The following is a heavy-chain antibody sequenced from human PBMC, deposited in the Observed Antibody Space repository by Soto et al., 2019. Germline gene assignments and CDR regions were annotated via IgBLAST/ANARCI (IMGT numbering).Heavy chain of an antibody. V-gene: IGHV3-30*18. J-gene: IGHJ6*02. CDR2: TSYDRSNE. CDR1: GFTFSSSG. D-gene: IGHD6-6*01. CDR3: AKEASLAHYYYGMDV. Sequence: QVQLVESGGGVVQPGRSLRLSCVASGFTFSSSGMHWVRQAPGKGLEWVAVTSYDRSNEYYADTVKGRFTISRDNSKNTLYLQMNSLRAEDTAVYYCAKEASLAHYYYGMDVWGQGTTVTVSS.